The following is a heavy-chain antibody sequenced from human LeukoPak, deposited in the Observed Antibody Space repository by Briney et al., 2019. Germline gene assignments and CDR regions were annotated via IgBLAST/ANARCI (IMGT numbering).Heavy chain of an antibody. V-gene: IGHV4-59*08. CDR2: IYYTGST. CDR1: GGXISSLY. J-gene: IGHJ4*02. D-gene: IGHD6-6*01. Sequence: SETLSLTCSVSGGXISSLYCSWIRQPPGKGLEWIGYIYYTGSTNYNPSLKSRVTMFVDMSKNQFSLRLSSVTAADTAVYYCARHRAYSSSSPFDYWGQGTLVTVSS. CDR3: ARHRAYSSSSPFDY.